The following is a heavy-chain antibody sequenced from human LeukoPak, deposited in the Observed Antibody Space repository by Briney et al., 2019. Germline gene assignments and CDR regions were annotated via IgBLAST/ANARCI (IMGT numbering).Heavy chain of an antibody. CDR2: ISYDGSNK. J-gene: IGHJ4*02. D-gene: IGHD4-17*01. V-gene: IGHV3-30*04. Sequence: GGSLRLSCAASGFTFSSYAMHWVRQPPGKGLEGVAVISYDGSNKYYADSVKGRFTISRDNSKNTLYLQMSSLRAEDTAVYYCARGSKSYGDYIRSRIHYFDYWGQGTLVTVSS. CDR3: ARGSKSYGDYIRSRIHYFDY. CDR1: GFTFSSYA.